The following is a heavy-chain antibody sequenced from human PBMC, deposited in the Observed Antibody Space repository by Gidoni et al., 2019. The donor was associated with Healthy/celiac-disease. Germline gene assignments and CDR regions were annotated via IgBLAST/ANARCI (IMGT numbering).Heavy chain of an antibody. Sequence: QVQLVQSGAEVKKPGASAKVSCRASGYPFTGYSMHWVRQDPGKGLEWMGWINPNSGGTTYAQKFQGWVTMTRDTSISTAYMELSRLRSDDTAVYYCARPRGSSWYDAFDIWGQGTMVTVSS. J-gene: IGHJ3*02. CDR1: GYPFTGYS. CDR2: INPNSGGT. CDR3: ARPRGSSWYDAFDI. V-gene: IGHV1-2*04. D-gene: IGHD6-13*01.